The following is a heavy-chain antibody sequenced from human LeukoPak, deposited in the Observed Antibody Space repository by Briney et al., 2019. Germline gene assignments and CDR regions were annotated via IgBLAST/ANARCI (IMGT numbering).Heavy chain of an antibody. J-gene: IGHJ6*02. CDR1: GFTFSSYG. Sequence: PGGSLRLSCAASGFTFSSYGMHWVRQAPGKGLEWVAFIRYDGSNKYYADSVKGRFTISRDNSKNTLYLQMNSLRAEDTAVYYCAKDTTVYYYGMDVWGQGTTVTVSS. V-gene: IGHV3-30*02. D-gene: IGHD4-17*01. CDR2: IRYDGSNK. CDR3: AKDTTVYYYGMDV.